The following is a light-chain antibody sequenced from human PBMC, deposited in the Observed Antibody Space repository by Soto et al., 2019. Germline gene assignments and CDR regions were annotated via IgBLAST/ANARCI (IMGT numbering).Light chain of an antibody. CDR3: QQSYSAPYT. Sequence: DIQMTQSPSSLSASVGDRDTITCRASQSIYSSLNWYHQQPGKAPKLLIYAASNLQSGVPSRFSGSGSGTDFTLSISSRQPEDFPTYYCQQSYSAPYTFGQGTKLEI. CDR1: QSIYSS. CDR2: AAS. J-gene: IGKJ2*01. V-gene: IGKV1-39*01.